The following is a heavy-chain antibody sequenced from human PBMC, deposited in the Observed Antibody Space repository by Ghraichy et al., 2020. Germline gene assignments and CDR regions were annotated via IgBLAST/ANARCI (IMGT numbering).Heavy chain of an antibody. CDR2: ISTYNANT. CDR1: GNTFTTYG. J-gene: IGHJ6*02. Sequence: ASVKVSCKASGNTFTTYGISWVRQAPGQGLQWMGWISTYNANTNYAQKLQGRVTMTTDTSTSTAYMELRSLRSDDTAVYYCARNLGGVRGSSPPRYYYGMDVWGQGTTVTVSS. V-gene: IGHV1-18*01. CDR3: ARNLGGVRGSSPPRYYYGMDV. D-gene: IGHD6-6*01.